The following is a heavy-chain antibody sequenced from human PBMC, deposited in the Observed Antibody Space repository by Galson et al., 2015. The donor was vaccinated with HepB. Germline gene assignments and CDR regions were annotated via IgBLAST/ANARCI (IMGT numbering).Heavy chain of an antibody. CDR3: ARQRFTMTVVRAPDAFDI. D-gene: IGHD3-22*01. Sequence: SLRLSCAASGFTFSSYSMNWVRQAPGKGLEWLSSISSSSGYIYYADSVKGRFTISRDNAKNSMYLQMNSLRAEDTAVYYCARQRFTMTVVRAPDAFDIWGQGTMVTVSS. CDR2: ISSSSGYI. V-gene: IGHV3-21*01. J-gene: IGHJ3*02. CDR1: GFTFSSYS.